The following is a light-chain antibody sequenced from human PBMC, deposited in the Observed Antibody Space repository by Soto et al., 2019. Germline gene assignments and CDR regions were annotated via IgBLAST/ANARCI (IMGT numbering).Light chain of an antibody. J-gene: IGLJ1*01. CDR1: SSDVGGYNY. CDR3: SSYAVTNIAV. V-gene: IGLV2-8*01. CDR2: EVS. Sequence: QSVLTHPPSASGSPGQSGSISCTGTSSDVGGYNYVSWYQQHPRKAPKVIIYEVSKRPSGVPDRFSGSKSGSTAPLTVSGLQAEDEADYSCSSYAVTNIAVFGTGTKLTVL.